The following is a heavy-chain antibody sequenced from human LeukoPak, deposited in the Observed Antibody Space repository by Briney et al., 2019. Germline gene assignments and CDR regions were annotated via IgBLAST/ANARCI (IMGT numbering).Heavy chain of an antibody. CDR2: ISGSGGST. D-gene: IGHD3-10*01. V-gene: IGHV3-23*01. Sequence: GGSLRLSCAASGFTFSSYAMSWVRQAPGKGLEWVSAISGSGGSTYYADSVKGRFTISRDNSKNTLYLQMNSLRAEDTAVYYCAKGRTVRGVIITQKYYFDYWGQGTLVTVSS. J-gene: IGHJ4*02. CDR1: GFTFSSYA. CDR3: AKGRTVRGVIITQKYYFDY.